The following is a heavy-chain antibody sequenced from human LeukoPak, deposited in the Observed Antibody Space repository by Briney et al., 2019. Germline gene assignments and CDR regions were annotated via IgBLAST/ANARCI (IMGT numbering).Heavy chain of an antibody. CDR2: INPSGGST. CDR1: GYTFTSYY. J-gene: IGHJ6*03. D-gene: IGHD5-24*01. CDR3: ARDGRDGYYYYYYCMDV. Sequence: ASVKVSCKASGYTFTSYYMHWVRQAPGQGLEWMGIINPSGGSTSYAQKFQGRVTMTRDTSTSTVYMELSSLRSEDTAVYYCARDGRDGYYYYYYCMDVWGKGTTVTVSS. V-gene: IGHV1-46*01.